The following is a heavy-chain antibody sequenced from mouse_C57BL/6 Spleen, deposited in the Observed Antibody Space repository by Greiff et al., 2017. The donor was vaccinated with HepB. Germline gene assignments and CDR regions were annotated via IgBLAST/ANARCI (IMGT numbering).Heavy chain of an antibody. CDR3: TRYAGLGIVVDWYFDV. V-gene: IGHV1-15*01. Sequence: QVQLQQSGAELVRPGASVTLSCKASGYTFTDYEMHWVKQTPVHGLEWIGAIDPETGGTAYNQKFKGKAILTADKSSSTAYMELRSLTSEDSAVYYCTRYAGLGIVVDWYFDVWGTGTTVTVSS. CDR1: GYTFTDYE. D-gene: IGHD1-1*01. CDR2: IDPETGGT. J-gene: IGHJ1*03.